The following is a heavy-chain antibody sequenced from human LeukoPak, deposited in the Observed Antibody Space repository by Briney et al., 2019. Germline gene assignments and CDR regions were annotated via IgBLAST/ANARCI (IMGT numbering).Heavy chain of an antibody. CDR2: INPNSGGT. Sequence: ASVKVSCKASGYTFTGYYLDWVRQAPGQGLEGMGWINPNSGGTNYAQKFQGRVTMTRDTSISTAYMEFSRLRSDDTAIYFCARESETPGVNAFDIWGQGTMVTVSS. J-gene: IGHJ3*02. CDR1: GYTFTGYY. CDR3: ARESETPGVNAFDI. V-gene: IGHV1-2*02. D-gene: IGHD3-10*01.